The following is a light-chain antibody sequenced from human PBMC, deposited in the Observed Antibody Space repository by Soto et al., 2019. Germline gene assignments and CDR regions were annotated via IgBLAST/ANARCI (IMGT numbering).Light chain of an antibody. J-gene: IGKJ2*01. V-gene: IGKV3-20*01. CDR3: QQYGTSPHA. Sequence: IVLTQSPGTLYLSPGERATLSCRASQRGNSNYLAWYQQKPGQVPRPLIYGASIRAAVVPDRLSGSGSGPDVTLTISRVEPEDYAVYCCQQYGTSPHAFGQGTKLEIK. CDR2: GAS. CDR1: QRGNSNY.